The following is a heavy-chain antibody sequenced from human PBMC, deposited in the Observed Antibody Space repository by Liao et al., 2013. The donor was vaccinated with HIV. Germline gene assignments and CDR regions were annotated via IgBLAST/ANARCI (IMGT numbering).Heavy chain of an antibody. V-gene: IGHV4-39*07. CDR2: INHSGST. Sequence: QLQLQESGPGLVKPSETLSLTCAVSGGSISNINYYWSWIRQPPGKGLEWIGEINHSGSTNYNPSLKSRVTISVDTSKKQFSLKLSSVTAADTAVYYCARGPYSGSFHRVFDYWGQGTLVTVSS. D-gene: IGHD1-26*01. CDR3: ARGPYSGSFHRVFDY. CDR1: GGSISNINYY. J-gene: IGHJ4*02.